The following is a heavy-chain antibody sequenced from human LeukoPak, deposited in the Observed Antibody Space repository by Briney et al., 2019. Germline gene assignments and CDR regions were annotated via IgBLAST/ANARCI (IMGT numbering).Heavy chain of an antibody. J-gene: IGHJ5*02. CDR1: SGSILSSSYY. V-gene: IGHV4-39*01. CDR2: VYYTGTT. CDR3: ARQQDSSRGLDP. D-gene: IGHD2-2*01. Sequence: PSETLSLTCTVSSGSILSSSYYWGWIRQPPGKGLEWIGSVYYTGTTYKNPSLKSRATISRDTSKNQFSLRLSSVTAADTAVYYCARQQDSSRGLDPWGQGTPVTVSS.